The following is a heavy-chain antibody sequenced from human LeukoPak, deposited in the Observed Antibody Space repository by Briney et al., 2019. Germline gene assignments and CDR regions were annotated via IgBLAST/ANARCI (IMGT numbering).Heavy chain of an antibody. CDR2: TYPGDCET. V-gene: IGHV5-51*01. Sequence: GGALQISSQASCYDIDRQFIAWGGALAGMGGEWMGITYPGDCETRYSPSFQGQVTISVDKSARNVFLEWSSLKDSDSAVHYSAISFCLSGICYLPNPFDLWGQGTLVTVSS. J-gene: IGHJ4*02. CDR3: AISFCLSGICYLPNPFDL. CDR1: CYDIDRQF. D-gene: IGHD1-14*01.